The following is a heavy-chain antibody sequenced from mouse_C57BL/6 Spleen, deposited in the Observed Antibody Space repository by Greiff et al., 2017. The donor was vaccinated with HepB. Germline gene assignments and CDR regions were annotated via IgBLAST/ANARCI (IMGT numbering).Heavy chain of an antibody. D-gene: IGHD2-2*01. Sequence: EVMLVESGGGLVQPGGSLKLSCAASGFTFSDYYMYWVRQTPEKRLEWVAYISNGGGSTYYPDTVKGRFTISRDNAKNTLYLQMSRLKSEDTAMYYCARDGYDGYVDVWGTGTTVTVSS. CDR3: ARDGYDGYVDV. CDR1: GFTFSDYY. CDR2: ISNGGGST. V-gene: IGHV5-12*01. J-gene: IGHJ1*03.